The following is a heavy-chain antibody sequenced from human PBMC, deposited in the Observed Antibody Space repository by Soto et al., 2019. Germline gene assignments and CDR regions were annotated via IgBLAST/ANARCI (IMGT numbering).Heavy chain of an antibody. J-gene: IGHJ6*02. V-gene: IGHV3-23*01. Sequence: PWWSLRLSCSASVFTFSSYAMSWWRQAPGKGLEWVSAISGSGGSTYYADSVKGRFTISRDNSKNTLYLQMNSLRAEDTAVYYCAKGQIHCSSTSCYAPPYYYYGMDVWGQGTTVTVSS. CDR2: ISGSGGST. D-gene: IGHD2-2*01. CDR3: AKGQIHCSSTSCYAPPYYYYGMDV. CDR1: VFTFSSYA.